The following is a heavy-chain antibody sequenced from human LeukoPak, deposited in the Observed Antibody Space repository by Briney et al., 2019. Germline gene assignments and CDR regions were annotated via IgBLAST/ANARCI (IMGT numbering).Heavy chain of an antibody. V-gene: IGHV4-34*01. CDR2: INHSGST. CDR3: ARGRTILGY. Sequence: SETLSLTCAVYGGSFSGYYWSWIRQPPGKGLEWIGEINHSGSTNYKPSLNSRVTISVNTSKNQFSLKLSSVTAADTAVYYCARGRTILGYWGQGTLVTVSS. J-gene: IGHJ4*02. CDR1: GGSFSGYY.